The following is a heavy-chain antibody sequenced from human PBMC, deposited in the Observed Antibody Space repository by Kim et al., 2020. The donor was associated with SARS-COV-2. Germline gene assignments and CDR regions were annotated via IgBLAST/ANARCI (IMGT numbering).Heavy chain of an antibody. CDR3: ARLAYCGGDCYSDARPFDY. CDR1: GYSFTSYW. V-gene: IGHV5-51*01. Sequence: GESLKISCKGSGYSFTSYWIGWVRQMPGKGLEWMGIIYPGDSDTRYSPSFQGQVTISADKSISTAYLQWSSLKASDTAMYYCARLAYCGGDCYSDARPFDYWGQGTLVTVSS. J-gene: IGHJ4*02. D-gene: IGHD2-21*02. CDR2: IYPGDSDT.